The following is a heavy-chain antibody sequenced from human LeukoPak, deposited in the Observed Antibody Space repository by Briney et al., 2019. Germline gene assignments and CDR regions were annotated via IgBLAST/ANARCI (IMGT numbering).Heavy chain of an antibody. V-gene: IGHV4-39*01. CDR3: ARPGVYCSSTSCPFDY. Sequence: SETLSLTCTVSGGSISSSSYYWGWIRQPPGKGLEWIGSIYYSGSTYYNPSLKSRVTISVDTSKNQFSLKLSSVTAADTAVYYCARPGVYCSSTSCPFDYWGQGTLVSVSS. J-gene: IGHJ4*02. CDR2: IYYSGST. CDR1: GGSISSSSYY. D-gene: IGHD2-2*01.